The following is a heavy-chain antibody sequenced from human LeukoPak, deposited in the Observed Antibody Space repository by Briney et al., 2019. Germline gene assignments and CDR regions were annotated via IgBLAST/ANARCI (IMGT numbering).Heavy chain of an antibody. J-gene: IGHJ4*02. CDR2: IYYSGST. V-gene: IGHV4-59*01. Sequence: PSETLSLTWTVSGGSISSYYWSWIRQPPGKGLEWIGYIYYSGSTNYNPSLKSRVTISVDTSKNQFSLKLSSVTAADTAVYYCAGASYDSSGVHWGQGTLVTVSS. CDR1: GGSISSYY. CDR3: AGASYDSSGVH. D-gene: IGHD3-22*01.